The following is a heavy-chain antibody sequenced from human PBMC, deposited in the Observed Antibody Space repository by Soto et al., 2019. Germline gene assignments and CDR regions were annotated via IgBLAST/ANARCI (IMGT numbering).Heavy chain of an antibody. V-gene: IGHV3-74*01. J-gene: IGHJ4*02. Sequence: PCGSLRLACAACGFSFSIHVMHWFRQAPGKGLLWVSRIDTDGSRTNYADSVKGRFTMSRDNAKNTAFLQMNSLRVEDTGVYYCVQGYGGLDGWGQGPLLTVSS. CDR3: VQGYGGLDG. CDR2: IDTDGSRT. CDR1: GFSFSIHV. D-gene: IGHD5-18*01.